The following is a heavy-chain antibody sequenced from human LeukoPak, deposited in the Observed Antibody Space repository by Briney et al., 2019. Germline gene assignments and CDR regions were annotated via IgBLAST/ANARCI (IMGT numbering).Heavy chain of an antibody. Sequence: PGGSLRLSCAASGFTFSSYAMSWVRQAPGKGLEWVSGISGRDSTTYCADSVKGRFTISRENSKNTLYLQMNSLRAEDTAVYYCAKDLSSRVPAAMQDYWGQGTLVTVSS. V-gene: IGHV3-23*01. CDR3: AKDLSSRVPAAMQDY. CDR2: ISGRDSTT. J-gene: IGHJ4*02. D-gene: IGHD2-2*01. CDR1: GFTFSSYA.